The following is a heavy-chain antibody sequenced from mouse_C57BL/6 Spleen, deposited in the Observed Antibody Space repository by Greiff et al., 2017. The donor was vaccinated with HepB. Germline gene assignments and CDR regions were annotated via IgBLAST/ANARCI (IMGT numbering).Heavy chain of an antibody. CDR3: ARNPLYYEGFAY. J-gene: IGHJ3*01. V-gene: IGHV1-82*01. Sequence: QVQLQQSGPELVKPGASVKISCKASGYAFSSSWINWVKQRPGKGLEWIGRIYPGDGDTNYNGKFKGKATLTADKSSSTAYMQLSSLTSEDSAVYFCARNPLYYEGFAYWGQGTLVTVSA. CDR1: GYAFSSSW. CDR2: IYPGDGDT. D-gene: IGHD1-1*01.